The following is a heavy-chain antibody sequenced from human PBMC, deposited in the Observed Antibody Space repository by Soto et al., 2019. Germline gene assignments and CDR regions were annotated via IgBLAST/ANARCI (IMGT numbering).Heavy chain of an antibody. D-gene: IGHD3-22*01. CDR2: IYYSGST. CDR3: ARGASGYYDSSGYYSPYYFDY. J-gene: IGHJ4*02. Sequence: SETLSLTCTVSGASISSYYWSWIRQPPGKGLEWIGYIYYSGSTNYNPSLKSRVTISVDTSKNQFFLKLSSVTAADTAVYYCARGASGYYDSSGYYSPYYFDYWGQGTLVTVSS. V-gene: IGHV4-59*12. CDR1: GASISSYY.